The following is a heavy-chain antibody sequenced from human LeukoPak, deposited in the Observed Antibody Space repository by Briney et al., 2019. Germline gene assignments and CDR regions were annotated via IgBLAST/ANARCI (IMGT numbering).Heavy chain of an antibody. Sequence: SETLSLTCTVSGGSLRTYYWSWIRQPPGKGLEWIGYIYYSGSTNHNPSLKSRVTISVDTSNNQFSLKLSSVTAADTAVYYCARHPSAVAGKTFDCWGQGTLVTVSS. J-gene: IGHJ4*02. CDR3: ARHPSAVAGKTFDC. CDR1: GGSLRTYY. D-gene: IGHD6-19*01. V-gene: IGHV4-59*08. CDR2: IYYSGST.